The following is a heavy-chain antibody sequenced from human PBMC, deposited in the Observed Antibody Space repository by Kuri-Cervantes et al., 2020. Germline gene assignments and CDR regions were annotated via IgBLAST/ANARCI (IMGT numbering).Heavy chain of an antibody. Sequence: GGSLRLSCAASGFTFSSYSMNWVRQAPGKGLEWVGRTRNKANSYTTEYAASVKGRFTISRDDSKNSLCLQMNSLKTEDTAVYYCARGVRVGATGWDFDYWGQGTLVTVSS. CDR2: TRNKANSYTT. CDR1: GFTFSSYS. D-gene: IGHD1-26*01. V-gene: IGHV3-72*01. CDR3: ARGVRVGATGWDFDY. J-gene: IGHJ4*02.